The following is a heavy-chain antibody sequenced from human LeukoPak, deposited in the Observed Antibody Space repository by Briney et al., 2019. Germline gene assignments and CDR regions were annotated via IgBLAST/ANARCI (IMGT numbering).Heavy chain of an antibody. D-gene: IGHD2-2*02. CDR2: IIPIFGTT. Sequence: GASVKVSCKASGGTFSSYAISWVRQAPGQGLEWMGGIIPIFGTTNYAQKFQGRVTITTDESTSTAYVELSSLKSEDTAVYYCAREYTPERGSAFDIWGQGTMVTVSS. CDR3: AREYTPERGSAFDI. J-gene: IGHJ3*02. CDR1: GGTFSSYA. V-gene: IGHV1-69*05.